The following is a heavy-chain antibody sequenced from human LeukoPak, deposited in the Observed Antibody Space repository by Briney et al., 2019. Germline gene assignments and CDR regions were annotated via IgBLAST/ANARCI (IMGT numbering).Heavy chain of an antibody. Sequence: NPSQTLSLTCTVSGGSISSGNYYWSWLRQPPGKGLEWIGEINHSGSTNYNPSLKSRVTISVDTSKNQFSLKLSSVTAADTAVYYCARGLRVLDYYYYMDVWGKGTTVTVSS. V-gene: IGHV4-61*09. CDR1: GGSISSGNYY. J-gene: IGHJ6*03. CDR3: ARGLRVLDYYYYMDV. D-gene: IGHD2-8*01. CDR2: INHSGST.